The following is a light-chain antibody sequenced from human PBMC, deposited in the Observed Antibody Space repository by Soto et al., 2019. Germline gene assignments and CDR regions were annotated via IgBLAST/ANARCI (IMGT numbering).Light chain of an antibody. Sequence: QSVLTQPPSASGTPGQRVTMSCSGSSSNIGRSTVNWYQQLPGTAPKLLIYSNNQRPSGVPDRFSGSKYGTSASLAISGLQSEDEADYYCAAWDDSLNGPVFGGGTKVTVL. V-gene: IGLV1-44*01. J-gene: IGLJ3*02. CDR1: SSNIGRST. CDR3: AAWDDSLNGPV. CDR2: SNN.